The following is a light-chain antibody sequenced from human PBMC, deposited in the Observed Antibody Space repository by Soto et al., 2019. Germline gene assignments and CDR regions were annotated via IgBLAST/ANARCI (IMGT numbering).Light chain of an antibody. CDR2: GAS. J-gene: IGKJ1*01. CDR3: QQYYDWPWT. V-gene: IGKV3-15*01. CDR1: QSVGSN. Sequence: EKVMTQSPGSLSVSPGERAALSCRASQSVGSNLAWYQRKPGQAPRLLIYGASTRATGIPSRFSGSGSGTEFTLTISSLQYGDFAVYYCQQYYDWPWTFGQGTKVDIK.